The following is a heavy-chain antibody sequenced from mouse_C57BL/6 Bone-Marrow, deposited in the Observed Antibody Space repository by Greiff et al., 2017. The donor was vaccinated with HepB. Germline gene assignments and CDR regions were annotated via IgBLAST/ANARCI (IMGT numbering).Heavy chain of an antibody. CDR2: ISDGGSYT. D-gene: IGHD1-1*01. CDR3: ARDRITTVVATAWYFDV. J-gene: IGHJ1*03. CDR1: GFTFSSYA. V-gene: IGHV5-4*01. Sequence: EVKLMESGGGLVKPGGSLKLSCAASGFTFSSYAMSWVRQTPEKRLEWVATISDGGSYTYYPDNVKGRFTISRDNAKNNLYLQMSHLKSEDTAMYYWARDRITTVVATAWYFDVWGTGTTVTVSS.